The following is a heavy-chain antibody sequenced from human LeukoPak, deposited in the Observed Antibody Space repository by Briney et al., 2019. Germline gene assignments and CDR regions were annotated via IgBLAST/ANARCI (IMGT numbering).Heavy chain of an antibody. D-gene: IGHD3-22*01. CDR1: GGSISSDCCY. V-gene: IGHV4-39*01. CDR2: FYYTGTT. CDR3: AKHVITDGSGYYYFDS. Sequence: LDTLSLTCTVSGGSISSDCCYWGWIRQPPGKGPEWIGGFYYTGTTYYSPSLKSRITISANTSKNQFSLRLSSVTAADTAVYYCAKHVITDGSGYYYFDSWGQGTLVTVSS. J-gene: IGHJ4*02.